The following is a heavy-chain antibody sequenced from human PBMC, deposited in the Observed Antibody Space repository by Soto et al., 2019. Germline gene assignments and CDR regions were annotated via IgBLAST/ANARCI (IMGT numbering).Heavy chain of an antibody. CDR3: ARGEGARYYGMDV. Sequence: EVQLVESGGGLVQPGGSLRLSCAASGFTVSSNYMRWVRQAQGKGLERVSVIYSGGSTYYADSVKGRFTISRDNSKNTLYLQMNSRRAEDTAVYYGARGEGARYYGMDVWGQGTTVTVSS. J-gene: IGHJ6*02. CDR1: GFTVSSNY. CDR2: IYSGGST. V-gene: IGHV3-66*01.